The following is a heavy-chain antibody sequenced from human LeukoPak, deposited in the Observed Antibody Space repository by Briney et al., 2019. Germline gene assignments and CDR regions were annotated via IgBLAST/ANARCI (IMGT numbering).Heavy chain of an antibody. D-gene: IGHD5-24*01. CDR2: INPNSGGT. CDR3: TRDRDGSALRFDP. J-gene: IGHJ5*02. V-gene: IGHV1-2*06. Sequence: ASVKVSCKASGYTFTGYYIHWVRQAPGQGLEWMGRINPNSGGTNYAQKFQGRVTMTRDTSISTAYMELSRLRSDVTAVYYCTRDRDGSALRFDPWGQGTLVTVSS. CDR1: GYTFTGYY.